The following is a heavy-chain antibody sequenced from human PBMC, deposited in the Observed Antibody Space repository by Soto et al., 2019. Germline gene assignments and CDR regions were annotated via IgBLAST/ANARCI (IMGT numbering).Heavy chain of an antibody. CDR3: ARESSSSIWFDP. Sequence: GASVEVSCKASGGTFSSYAISWVRQAPGQGLEWMGGIIPIFGTANYAQKFQGRVTITADESTSTAYMELSSLRSEDTAVYYCARESSSSIWFDPWGQGTLVTVSS. V-gene: IGHV1-69*13. CDR1: GGTFSSYA. D-gene: IGHD6-6*01. CDR2: IIPIFGTA. J-gene: IGHJ5*02.